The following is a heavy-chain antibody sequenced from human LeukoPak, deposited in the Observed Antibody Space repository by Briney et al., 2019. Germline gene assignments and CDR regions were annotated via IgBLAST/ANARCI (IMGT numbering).Heavy chain of an antibody. V-gene: IGHV4-38-2*02. CDR1: GYSIISGYY. D-gene: IGHD3-22*01. J-gene: IGHJ4*02. Sequence: PSETLSLTCTVSGYSIISGYYWGWIRQPPGKGLEWIGSIYYNGSTYYNPSLKSRVSISVDTSKNQFSLKLSSVTAANTAVYYCARHVVPERDYYDSSGYFDYWGQGTLVTVSS. CDR3: ARHVVPERDYYDSSGYFDY. CDR2: IYYNGST.